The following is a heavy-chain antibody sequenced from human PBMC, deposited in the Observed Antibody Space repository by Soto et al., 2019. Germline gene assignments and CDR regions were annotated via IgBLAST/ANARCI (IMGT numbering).Heavy chain of an antibody. CDR2: VSRSGNT. CDR1: SGSFSGYY. CDR3: ARAPKVSGSSQTRPDF. V-gene: IGHV4-34*01. J-gene: IGHJ4*02. D-gene: IGHD6-6*01. Sequence: SETLSLTCSIYSGSFSGYYWSWIRQPPGKGLEWIGEVSRSGNTNYSPSLKSRVSISIDTSKKQFSLNLASVSAADTAVYYCARAPKVSGSSQTRPDFWGQGTLVTVSS.